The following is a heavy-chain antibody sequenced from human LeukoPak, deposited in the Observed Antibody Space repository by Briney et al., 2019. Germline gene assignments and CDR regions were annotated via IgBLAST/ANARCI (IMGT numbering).Heavy chain of an antibody. D-gene: IGHD6-25*01. V-gene: IGHV4-39*07. CDR3: ARDKSGYGDFDY. Sequence: SETLSLTCTVSGGSISSSSYHWDWIRQPPGKGLEWIGSIYYSGTTYYNPSLKSRVTISVDTSKNQFSLKLSSVTAADTAVYYCARDKSGYGDFDYWGQGTLVTVSS. CDR2: IYYSGTT. J-gene: IGHJ4*02. CDR1: GGSISSSSYH.